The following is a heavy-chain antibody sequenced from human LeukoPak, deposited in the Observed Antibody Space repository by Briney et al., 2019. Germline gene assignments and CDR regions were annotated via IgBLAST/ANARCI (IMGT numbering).Heavy chain of an antibody. D-gene: IGHD2-2*01. J-gene: IGHJ4*02. CDR2: ISWDGGST. Sequence: SGESLRLSCAASGFTFDDYAMHWVRQAPGKGLEWVSLISWDGGSTYYADSVKGRFTISRDNSKNSLYLQMNSLRAEDTALYYCAKDHCSSTSCYADYWGQGTLVTVSS. V-gene: IGHV3-43D*04. CDR1: GFTFDDYA. CDR3: AKDHCSSTSCYADY.